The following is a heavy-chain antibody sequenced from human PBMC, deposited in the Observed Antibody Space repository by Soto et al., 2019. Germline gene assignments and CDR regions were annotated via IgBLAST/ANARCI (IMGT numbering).Heavy chain of an antibody. Sequence: EVPLVESGGGLVQPGGSLRLSCAASRFTFSSYWMSWVRQAPGKGLEWVANIKQDGSEKYYVDSVKGRFTISRDNAKNSLYLQMNSLRAEDTAVYYCARDYYDSSGCVDYWGQGTLVTVSS. CDR3: ARDYYDSSGCVDY. V-gene: IGHV3-7*04. CDR1: RFTFSSYW. D-gene: IGHD3-22*01. J-gene: IGHJ4*02. CDR2: IKQDGSEK.